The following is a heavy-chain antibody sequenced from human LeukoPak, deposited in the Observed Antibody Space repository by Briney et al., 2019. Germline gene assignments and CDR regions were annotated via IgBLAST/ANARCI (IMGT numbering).Heavy chain of an antibody. V-gene: IGHV3-21*01. D-gene: IGHD6-6*01. CDR1: GFTFSSYE. Sequence: GGSLRLSCAASGFTFSSYEMNWVRQAPGKGLEWVSSISSSSSYIYYADSVKGRFTISRDNAKNSLYLQMNGLRAEDTAVYYCARNIAASAEGKAFDIWGQGTMVTVSS. CDR2: ISSSSSYI. CDR3: ARNIAASAEGKAFDI. J-gene: IGHJ3*02.